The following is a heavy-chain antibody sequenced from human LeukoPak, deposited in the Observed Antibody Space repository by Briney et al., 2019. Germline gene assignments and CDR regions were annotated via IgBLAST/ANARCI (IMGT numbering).Heavy chain of an antibody. J-gene: IGHJ4*02. V-gene: IGHV1-18*01. Sequence: GASVKVSCKASGYTFTSYGISWVRQAPGQGLEWMGWISAYNGNTNYAQKLQGRVTMTTDTSTSTAYMELRSLRSDDTAVYYCARAKSRGVVVAATLRSPYYFDYWGQGTLVTVSS. CDR2: ISAYNGNT. CDR1: GYTFTSYG. CDR3: ARAKSRGVVVAATLRSPYYFDY. D-gene: IGHD2-15*01.